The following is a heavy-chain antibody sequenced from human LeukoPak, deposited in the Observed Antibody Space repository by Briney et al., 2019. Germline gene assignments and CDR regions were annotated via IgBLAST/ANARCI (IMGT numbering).Heavy chain of an antibody. CDR2: INPSGGST. CDR1: GYTFTSYY. Sequence: ASVKVFCKASGYTFTSYYMHWVRQAPGQGLEWMGIINPSGGSTSYAQKFQGRVTMTRDTSISTAYMELSRLRSDDTAVYYCARDIGSGSYSSDSWGQGTLVTVSS. CDR3: ARDIGSGSYSSDS. J-gene: IGHJ5*01. D-gene: IGHD3-10*01. V-gene: IGHV1-46*01.